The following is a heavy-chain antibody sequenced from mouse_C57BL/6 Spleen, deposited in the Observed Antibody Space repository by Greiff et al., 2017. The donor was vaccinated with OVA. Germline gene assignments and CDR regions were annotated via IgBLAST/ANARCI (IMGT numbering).Heavy chain of an antibody. J-gene: IGHJ4*01. CDR3: ARSGYSNYDYYAMDY. Sequence: QVQLQQPGTELVKPGASVKLSCKASGYTFTSYWMHWVKQRPGQGLEWIGNINPSNGGTNYNEKFKSKATLTVDKSSSTAYMQLSSLTSEDSAVYYCARSGYSNYDYYAMDYWGQGTSVTVSS. CDR1: GYTFTSYW. D-gene: IGHD2-5*01. CDR2: INPSNGGT. V-gene: IGHV1-53*01.